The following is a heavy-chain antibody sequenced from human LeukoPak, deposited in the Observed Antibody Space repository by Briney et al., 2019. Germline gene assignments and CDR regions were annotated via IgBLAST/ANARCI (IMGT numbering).Heavy chain of an antibody. CDR1: GFTFSSYW. CDR3: SDSLVPAARHMDV. D-gene: IGHD2-2*01. CDR2: IKQDGSEK. V-gene: IGHV3-7*01. Sequence: GGSLRLSCAASGFTFSSYWMSWVRQAPGKGLEWVANIKQDGSEKYYVDSVKGRFTISRDNAKNSLYLQMNSLRAEDTAVYYCSDSLVPAARHMDVWGKGTTVTVSS. J-gene: IGHJ6*03.